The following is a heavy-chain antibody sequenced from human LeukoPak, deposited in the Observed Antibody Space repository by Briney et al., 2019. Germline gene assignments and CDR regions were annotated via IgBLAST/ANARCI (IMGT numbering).Heavy chain of an antibody. J-gene: IGHJ6*03. D-gene: IGHD3-3*01. V-gene: IGHV1-46*01. CDR1: GYTFTSYY. CDR3: ARDGGKYDFWSGYYIYYYYMDV. CDR2: INPSGGST. Sequence: ASVKVSCKASGYTFTSYYMHWVRQAPGQGLEWMGIINPSGGSTSYAQKFQGRVTMTRDMSTSTVYMELRSLRSDDTAVYYCARDGGKYDFWSGYYIYYYYMDVWGKGTTVTVSS.